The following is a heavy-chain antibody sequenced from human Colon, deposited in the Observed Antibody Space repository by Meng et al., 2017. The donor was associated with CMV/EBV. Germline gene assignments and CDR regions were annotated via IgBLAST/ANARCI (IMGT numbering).Heavy chain of an antibody. V-gene: IGHV3-66*02. J-gene: IGHJ4*02. Sequence: ESLKISCTASGFSISNSYINWVRQAPGKGLEWVSVVYSGGSTYYADAVKGRFTVSRDNSKNTVYLQINGLRPEDTAVYYCAREGHNWTGFDYWGQGTLVTVSS. CDR2: VYSGGST. CDR3: AREGHNWTGFDY. D-gene: IGHD1-20*01. CDR1: GFSISNSY.